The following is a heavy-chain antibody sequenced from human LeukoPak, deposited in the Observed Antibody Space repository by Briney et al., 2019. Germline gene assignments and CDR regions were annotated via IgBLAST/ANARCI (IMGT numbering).Heavy chain of an antibody. CDR1: GGSFSGYY. Sequence: SETLSLTCAVYGGSFSGYYWSWIRQPPGKGLEWIGEINHSGSTNYNPSLKSRVTISVDTSKNQFSLKLSSVTAADTAVYYCARGRIFVPGYYWHYHYMDVWGKGTTVTVSS. J-gene: IGHJ6*03. V-gene: IGHV4-34*01. CDR3: ARGRIFVPGYYWHYHYMDV. D-gene: IGHD3-9*01. CDR2: INHSGST.